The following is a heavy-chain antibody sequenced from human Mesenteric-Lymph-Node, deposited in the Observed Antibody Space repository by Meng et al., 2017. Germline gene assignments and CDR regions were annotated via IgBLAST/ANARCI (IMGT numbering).Heavy chain of an antibody. J-gene: IGHJ5*02. CDR2: ISAYNGNT. Sequence: QVQLVQSGAEVKKPGASVKVSCKASGYTFISYDISWVRRAPGQGLEWMGWISAYNGNTNYAQKLQGRVTMTTDTSTSTAYMELRSLRSDDTAVYYCARDTLYYDILTGYSPTNWFDPWGQGTLVTVSS. CDR1: GYTFISYD. D-gene: IGHD3-9*01. V-gene: IGHV1-18*01. CDR3: ARDTLYYDILTGYSPTNWFDP.